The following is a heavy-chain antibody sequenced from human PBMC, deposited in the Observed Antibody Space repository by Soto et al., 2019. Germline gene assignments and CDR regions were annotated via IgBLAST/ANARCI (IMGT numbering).Heavy chain of an antibody. V-gene: IGHV3-23*01. Sequence: EVQLLESGGGLVQHGGSLRLSCAASGFTFSSYAMNWVRQAPGKGLEWVSVISGSGGSTYYADAVKGRFTISRDNSKNTLYLQMNSLRAEDTAVYYCAKRTVGWYFDLWGRGTLVTVSS. CDR3: AKRTVGWYFDL. CDR1: GFTFSSYA. J-gene: IGHJ2*01. CDR2: ISGSGGST. D-gene: IGHD4-17*01.